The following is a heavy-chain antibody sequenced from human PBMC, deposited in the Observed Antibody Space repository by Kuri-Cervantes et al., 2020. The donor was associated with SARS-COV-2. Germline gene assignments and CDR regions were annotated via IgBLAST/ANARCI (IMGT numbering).Heavy chain of an antibody. CDR1: GFTFSSYA. V-gene: IGHV3-23*01. Sequence: GESLKISCAASGFTFSSYAMSWVRQAPGKGLEWVSAISGSGGSTYYADSVKGRFTISRDNSKNTLYLQVNSLRAEDTAVYYCAKDPASLRRRLGGSSNYYGMDVWGQGTTVTVSS. CDR3: AKDPASLRRRLGGSSNYYGMDV. CDR2: ISGSGGST. D-gene: IGHD3-10*01. J-gene: IGHJ6*02.